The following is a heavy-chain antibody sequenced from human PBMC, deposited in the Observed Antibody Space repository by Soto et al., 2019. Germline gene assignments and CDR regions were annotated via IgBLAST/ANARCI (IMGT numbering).Heavy chain of an antibody. V-gene: IGHV3-21*01. CDR2: ISSSSSYI. CDR3: ARDDDFWSGYYSY. J-gene: IGHJ4*02. CDR1: GFTFSIYS. Sequence: PGGSLRLSCVASGFTFSIYSMNWVRQAPGKGLEWVSSISSSSSYIYYADSVKGRFTISRDNAKNSLYLQMNCLRAEDTAVYYCARDDDFWSGYYSYWGQGTLVTVSS. D-gene: IGHD3-3*01.